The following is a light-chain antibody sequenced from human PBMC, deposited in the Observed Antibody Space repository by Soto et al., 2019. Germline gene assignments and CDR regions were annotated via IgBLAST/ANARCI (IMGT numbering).Light chain of an antibody. CDR2: EGS. J-gene: IGLJ1*01. CDR3: CSYAGSSTFYV. V-gene: IGLV2-23*01. Sequence: QSALTQPASVSGSPGQSITISCTGTSSDVGSYNLVSWYQQHPGKAPKLMIYEGSKRPSGVSNRFSGSKSGNTASLTISGLQVEDEAVYSCCSYAGSSTFYVFGPGTKLTVL. CDR1: SSDVGSYNL.